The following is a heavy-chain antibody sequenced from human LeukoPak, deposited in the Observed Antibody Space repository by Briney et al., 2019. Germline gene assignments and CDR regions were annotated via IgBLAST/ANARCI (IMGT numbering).Heavy chain of an antibody. J-gene: IGHJ4*02. D-gene: IGHD3-10*01. V-gene: IGHV4-59*01. CDR3: ARIFRGAYFDY. Sequence: PSETLSLTCTVSGGSISSYYWSWIRQPPGKGLEWIGYIHFSGSTNYNPSLKSRVTVSDDKSKNQFSLKLSSVTPADTAVYYCARIFRGAYFDYWGQGTLVTVSS. CDR2: IHFSGST. CDR1: GGSISSYY.